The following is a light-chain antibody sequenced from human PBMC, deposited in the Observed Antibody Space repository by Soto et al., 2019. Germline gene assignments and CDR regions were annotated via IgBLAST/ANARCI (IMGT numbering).Light chain of an antibody. Sequence: QLTQSPSSLSASVGDRVTITCRASQDISTYLAWYQQKPGKAPTLLIYATYTLQSGVPSRFRGGGIGTDFTLSINSLQTEDFAPYYSQHLSPYPPLTFRGGNREEI. V-gene: IGKV1-9*01. CDR2: ATY. J-gene: IGKJ4*01. CDR1: QDISTY. CDR3: QHLSPYPPLT.